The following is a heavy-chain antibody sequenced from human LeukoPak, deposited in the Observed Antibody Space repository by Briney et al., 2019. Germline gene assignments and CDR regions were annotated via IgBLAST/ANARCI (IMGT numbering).Heavy chain of an antibody. V-gene: IGHV3-30-3*01. CDR3: ARDSSRGITMIVD. D-gene: IGHD3-22*01. J-gene: IGHJ4*02. Sequence: QTGGSLRLSCAASGFTFSSYAMSWVRQAPGKGLEWVAVISYDGSNKYYADSVKGRFTISRDNSKNTLYLQMNSLRAEDTALYHCARDSSRGITMIVDWGQGTLVTVSS. CDR2: ISYDGSNK. CDR1: GFTFSSYA.